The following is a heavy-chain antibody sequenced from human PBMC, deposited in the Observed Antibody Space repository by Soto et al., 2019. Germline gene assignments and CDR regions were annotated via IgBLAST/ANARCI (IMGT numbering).Heavy chain of an antibody. Sequence: VQLVESGGGVVQPGRSLRLSCAASGFTFSDYAMHWVRQAPGKGLEWVAVVSHDGRNTHYADSVKGRFTISRDSSKNTVALEMTSRRAEDTAVYYCARGVRQWLVTSVFNYWGQGALVTVSS. CDR1: GFTFSDYA. D-gene: IGHD6-19*01. J-gene: IGHJ4*02. CDR2: VSHDGRNT. CDR3: ARGVRQWLVTSVFNY. V-gene: IGHV3-30*03.